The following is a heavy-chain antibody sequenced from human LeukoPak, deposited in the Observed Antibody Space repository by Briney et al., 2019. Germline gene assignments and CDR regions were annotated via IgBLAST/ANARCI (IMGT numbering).Heavy chain of an antibody. V-gene: IGHV1-8*01. CDR2: MSPNSGYI. CDR3: ATSRSCSDGVCPFDY. D-gene: IGHD3-3*01. CDR1: GYTFTSFD. Sequence: GASVKVSCKASGYTFTSFDINWVRQAPGQGLEWMGWMSPNSGYIGIAQKFKGRVTMATSTSISTAYMELGSLRFEDAAMYYCATSRSCSDGVCPFDYWGQGTLVTVSS. J-gene: IGHJ4*02.